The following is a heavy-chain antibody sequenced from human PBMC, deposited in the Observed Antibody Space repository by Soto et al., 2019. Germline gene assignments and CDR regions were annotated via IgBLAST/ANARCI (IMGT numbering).Heavy chain of an antibody. CDR1: GFTFSSYA. CDR2: ISGSGGST. J-gene: IGHJ4*02. D-gene: IGHD3-3*01. CDR3: AKAPITIFGVVTPRDYFDY. V-gene: IGHV3-23*01. Sequence: EVQLLESGGGLVQPGGSLRLSCAASGFTFSSYAMSWVRQAPGKGLEWVSAISGSGGSTYYADSVKGRFTISRDNSKNTLYLQMNSLRAEDTAVYYCAKAPITIFGVVTPRDYFDYWGQGTLVTVSS.